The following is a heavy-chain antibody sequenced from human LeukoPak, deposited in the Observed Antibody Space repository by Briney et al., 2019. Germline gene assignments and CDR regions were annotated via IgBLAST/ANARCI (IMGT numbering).Heavy chain of an antibody. Sequence: ASVTVSCKASGYTFTSYGISWVRQAPGQGLEWMGWISAYNGNTTYAQKLQGRVTMTTDTSTSTAYMELRSLRSDDTAVYYCARAIEELGYGWFDPWGQGTLVTVSS. CDR3: ARAIEELGYGWFDP. J-gene: IGHJ5*02. CDR2: ISAYNGNT. CDR1: GYTFTSYG. V-gene: IGHV1-18*01. D-gene: IGHD1-26*01.